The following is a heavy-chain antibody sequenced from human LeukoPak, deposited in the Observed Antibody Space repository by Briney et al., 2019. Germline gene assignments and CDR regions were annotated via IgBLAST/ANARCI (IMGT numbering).Heavy chain of an antibody. CDR1: GFTFSSYE. CDR3: ARSVVAATETFDY. D-gene: IGHD2-15*01. CDR2: ISSSGSTI. J-gene: IGHJ4*02. Sequence: GGSLRLSCAASGFTFSSYEMNWVRQAPGKGLEWVSYISSSGSTIYYADSVKGRFTISRDNAKNSLYLQMNSLRAEDTAVYYCARSVVAATETFDYCGQGTRVTVSS. V-gene: IGHV3-48*03.